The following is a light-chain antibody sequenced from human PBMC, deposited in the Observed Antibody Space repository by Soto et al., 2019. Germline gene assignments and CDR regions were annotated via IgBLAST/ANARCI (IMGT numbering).Light chain of an antibody. CDR1: QGISNY. Sequence: DIQMTQSPSSLSASVGDSVTITCPASQGISNYLAWYQQKPGKVPKLLIYAASTLQSGVPSRFSGSGSGTDFTLTISSLQPEDVATYFCQQSYSTPITFGQGTRLEIK. CDR3: QQSYSTPIT. V-gene: IGKV1-27*01. CDR2: AAS. J-gene: IGKJ5*01.